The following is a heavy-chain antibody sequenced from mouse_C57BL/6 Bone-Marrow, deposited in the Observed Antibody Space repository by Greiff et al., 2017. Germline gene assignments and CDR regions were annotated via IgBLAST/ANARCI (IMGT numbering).Heavy chain of an antibody. Sequence: EVQVVESGEGLVKPGGSLKLSCAASGFTFSSYAMSWVRQTPEKRLEWVAYISSGGDYIYYADTVKGRFTISRDNARNTLYLQMSSLKSEDTAMYYCTNLIYYDSWFAYWGQGTLVTVSA. D-gene: IGHD2-4*01. J-gene: IGHJ3*01. CDR3: TNLIYYDSWFAY. CDR1: GFTFSSYA. CDR2: ISSGGDYI. V-gene: IGHV5-9-1*02.